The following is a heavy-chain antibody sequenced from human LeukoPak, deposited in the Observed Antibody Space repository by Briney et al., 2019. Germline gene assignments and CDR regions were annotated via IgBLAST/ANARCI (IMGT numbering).Heavy chain of an antibody. CDR1: GFPFSSYW. CDR3: ASDSPYYGMDV. Sequence: GGSLRLSCAASGFPFSSYWMHWVRHVPGKGLLWVSRINSDGSATIYADSVRGRFTISRDNAKNTLYLQMSGLRAEDTAVYHCASDSPYYGMDVWGQGTTVTVSS. J-gene: IGHJ6*02. V-gene: IGHV3-74*01. CDR2: INSDGSAT.